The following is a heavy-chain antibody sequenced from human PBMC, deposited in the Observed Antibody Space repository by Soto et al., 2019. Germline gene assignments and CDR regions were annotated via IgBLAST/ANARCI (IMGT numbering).Heavy chain of an antibody. V-gene: IGHV4-34*01. J-gene: IGHJ4*02. D-gene: IGHD4-17*01. Sequence: SETLSLTCAVYGGSFSDYYWNWIRQPPGKGLEWIGEINHSGSTNYNPSLKSRVTITRDTSASTAYMELSSLRSEDTAVYYCARACSETKVPKYFDYWGQGTLVTVSS. CDR3: ARACSETKVPKYFDY. CDR2: INHSGST. CDR1: GGSFSDYY.